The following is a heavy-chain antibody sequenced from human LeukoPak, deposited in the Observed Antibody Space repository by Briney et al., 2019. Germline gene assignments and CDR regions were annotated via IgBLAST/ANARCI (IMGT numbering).Heavy chain of an antibody. Sequence: PGGSLRLSCAASGFTVSRNYMSWVRQAPGKGLEWVSVIYSGGSTYYADSVKGRFTISRDNSKNTLYLQMNSLRAADTAVYYCARDKGTSYLSSFDYWGQGTLVTVSS. V-gene: IGHV3-66*02. D-gene: IGHD6-6*01. CDR2: IYSGGST. J-gene: IGHJ4*02. CDR3: ARDKGTSYLSSFDY. CDR1: GFTVSRNY.